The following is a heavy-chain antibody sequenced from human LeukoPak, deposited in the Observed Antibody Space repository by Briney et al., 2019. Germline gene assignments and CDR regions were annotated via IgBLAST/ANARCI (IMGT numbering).Heavy chain of an antibody. D-gene: IGHD3-10*01. CDR3: ARDNTMMDV. J-gene: IGHJ6*04. CDR2: INPNSGGT. Sequence: ASVKVSCKASGYTFTGHYMHWVRQAPGQGFEWMGWINPNSGGTNYAQKFQGRVTMTRDTSISTAYMELSRLKSDDTAMYYCARDNTMMDVWGKGTTVTVSS. CDR1: GYTFTGHY. V-gene: IGHV1-2*02.